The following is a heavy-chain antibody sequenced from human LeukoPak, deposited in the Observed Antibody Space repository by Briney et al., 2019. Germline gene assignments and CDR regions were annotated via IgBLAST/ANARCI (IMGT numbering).Heavy chain of an antibody. Sequence: WASVKVSCKASGYTFTSYGISWVRQAPGQGLEWMGWISAYNGNTNYAQKLQGRVTMTTDTSTSTAYMELRSLRSDDTAVYYCARYEIVVDSYYFDYWGQGTLVTVSS. CDR3: ARYEIVVDSYYFDY. CDR1: GYTFTSYG. CDR2: ISAYNGNT. V-gene: IGHV1-18*01. D-gene: IGHD3-22*01. J-gene: IGHJ4*02.